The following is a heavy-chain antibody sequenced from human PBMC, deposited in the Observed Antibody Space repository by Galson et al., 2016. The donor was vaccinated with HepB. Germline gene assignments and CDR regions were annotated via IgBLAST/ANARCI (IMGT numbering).Heavy chain of an antibody. D-gene: IGHD6-6*01. CDR1: GFIFRNYG. V-gene: IGHV3-30*18. Sequence: SLRLSCAPSGFIFRNYGMHWVRQGPGKELEWVALISYDGSNKYYADSVKGRFTISRDNSKNTLNLQMNNLRGEDTAVYYCAKEPHWQLVLYGMDVWGQGTTVTVSS. J-gene: IGHJ6*02. CDR2: ISYDGSNK. CDR3: AKEPHWQLVLYGMDV.